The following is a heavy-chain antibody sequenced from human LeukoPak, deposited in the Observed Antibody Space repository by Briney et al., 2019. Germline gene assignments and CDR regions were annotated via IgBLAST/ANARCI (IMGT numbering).Heavy chain of an antibody. CDR1: GFTFSSYS. CDR2: IYSGGST. V-gene: IGHV3-53*01. Sequence: GGSLRLSCAASGFTFSSYSMNWVRQAPGKGLEWVSVIYSGGSTYYADSVKGRFTISRDNSKNTLYLQMNSLRAEDTAVYYCAREGSGSYYTEYYFDYWGQGTLVTVSS. D-gene: IGHD3-10*01. J-gene: IGHJ4*02. CDR3: AREGSGSYYTEYYFDY.